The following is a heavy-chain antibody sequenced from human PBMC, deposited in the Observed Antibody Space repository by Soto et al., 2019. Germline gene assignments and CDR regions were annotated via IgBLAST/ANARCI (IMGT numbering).Heavy chain of an antibody. J-gene: IGHJ4*02. Sequence: PGGSLRLSCAASGFTFSSYSMNWVRQAPGKGLEWVSYISSSSSTIYYADSVKGRFTISRDNAKNSLYLQMNSLRAEDTAVYYCARDSECVYSSSWPKTPFDYWGQGTLVTVSS. CDR1: GFTFSSYS. CDR3: ARDSECVYSSSWPKTPFDY. V-gene: IGHV3-48*01. D-gene: IGHD6-13*01. CDR2: ISSSSSTI.